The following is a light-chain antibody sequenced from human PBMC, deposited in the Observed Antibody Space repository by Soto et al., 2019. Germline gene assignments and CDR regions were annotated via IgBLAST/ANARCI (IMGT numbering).Light chain of an antibody. V-gene: IGLV2-8*01. CDR2: EVS. J-gene: IGLJ1*01. Sequence: QSALTQPPSASGSPGQSVTISCTGTSSDVGGYNYVSWYQQHPGKAPKLMIYEVSKRPSGVPDRFSGSKSGNTASLTVSGLQAEDEADYYCSSHAGSQRVFRTGTKVTVL. CDR3: SSHAGSQRV. CDR1: SSDVGGYNY.